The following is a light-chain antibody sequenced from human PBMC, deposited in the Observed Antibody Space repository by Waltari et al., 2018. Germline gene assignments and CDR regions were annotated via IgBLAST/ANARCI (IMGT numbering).Light chain of an antibody. CDR2: EAN. CDR3: QSYDSSIPVV. V-gene: IGLV6-57*02. J-gene: IGLJ2*01. CDR1: SGSIASNY. Sequence: NFMLTQPHSVSESPGKTVTISCTGSSGSIASNYVQWYQQRPGSAPTTVIYEANQRPSGFPDRFSGSIDSSSNSASLTISGLKTEDEADYYCQSYDSSIPVVFGGGTKLTVL.